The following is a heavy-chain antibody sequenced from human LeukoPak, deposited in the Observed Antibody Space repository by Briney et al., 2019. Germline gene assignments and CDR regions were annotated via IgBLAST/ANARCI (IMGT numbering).Heavy chain of an antibody. V-gene: IGHV4-34*01. J-gene: IGHJ4*02. CDR3: ARVATVAGPFDY. Sequence: RASETLSLTCAVYGGSFSGYYWSWIRQPPGKGLEWIGEINHSGSTKYNPSLKSRVTISGDTSKNQFSLKLTSVTAADTAVYYCARVATVAGPFDYWGQGTLVTVSS. CDR1: GGSFSGYY. D-gene: IGHD6-19*01. CDR2: INHSGST.